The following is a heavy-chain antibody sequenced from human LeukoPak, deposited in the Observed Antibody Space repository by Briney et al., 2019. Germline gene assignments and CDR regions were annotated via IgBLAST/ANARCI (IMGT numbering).Heavy chain of an antibody. V-gene: IGHV3-7*01. CDR1: GFTFSTHA. Sequence: GGSLRLSCAASGFTFSTHAMSWVRQAPGKGLEWVANMNQDGSEKDYVDSVKGRFTISRDNARNSLYLQMSSLRAEDTAVYYCATYTHWVAGDVWGQGTTVTVSS. CDR3: ATYTHWVAGDV. D-gene: IGHD3-16*01. CDR2: MNQDGSEK. J-gene: IGHJ6*02.